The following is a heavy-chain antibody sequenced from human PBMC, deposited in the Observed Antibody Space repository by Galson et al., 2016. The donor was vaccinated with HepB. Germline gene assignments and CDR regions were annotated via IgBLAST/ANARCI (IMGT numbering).Heavy chain of an antibody. CDR2: IDWDGSK. D-gene: IGHD4-23*01. CDR3: ARSYGGDGGYFHY. J-gene: IGHJ4*02. Sequence: PALVKPTQTLTLTCTFSGFSLSTNGMCVSWIRQPPGKALEWLALIDWDGSKFYSSSLKTRLTISKDTSKDQVVLTMTNMDPVDTGTYYCARSYGGDGGYFHYWGQGTLVTVSS. V-gene: IGHV2-70*01. CDR1: GFSLSTNGMC.